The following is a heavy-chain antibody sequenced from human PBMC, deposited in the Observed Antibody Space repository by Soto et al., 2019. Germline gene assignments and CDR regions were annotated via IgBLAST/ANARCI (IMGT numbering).Heavy chain of an antibody. CDR1: GFTVSSNY. CDR3: TRANWGADDAFDI. V-gene: IGHV3-66*01. D-gene: IGHD7-27*01. Sequence: EVQLVESGGSLVQPGGSLRLSCAAAGFTVSSNYMSWVRQAPGKGLEWVSIIYSGGTTDYSDSVKGRFTISRDNSKNTLYLQMNRIRAEDAAQYYCTRANWGADDAFDIWGQGTMVTVSS. CDR2: IYSGGTT. J-gene: IGHJ3*02.